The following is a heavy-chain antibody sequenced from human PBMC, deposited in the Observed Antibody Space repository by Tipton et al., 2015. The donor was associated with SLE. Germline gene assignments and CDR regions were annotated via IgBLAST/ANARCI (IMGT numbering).Heavy chain of an antibody. CDR1: GGSISAYY. CDR2: ISHTGST. V-gene: IGHV4-34*01. Sequence: TLSLTCAVYGGSISAYYWSWIRQPPGKGLEWIGEISHTGSTNFNPSLKSQVAISADTSKRQFSLKLSSVTAAGTAVYYCARASWDYRGSGSFSDYWGQGTLVTVSS. CDR3: ARASWDYRGSGSFSDY. D-gene: IGHD3-10*01. J-gene: IGHJ4*02.